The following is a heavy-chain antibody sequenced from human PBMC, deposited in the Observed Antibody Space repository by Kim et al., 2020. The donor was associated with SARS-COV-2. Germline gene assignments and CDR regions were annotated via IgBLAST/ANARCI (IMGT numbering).Heavy chain of an antibody. D-gene: IGHD1-7*01. J-gene: IGHJ3*02. CDR1: GGSISGSDYY. CDR3: ARPLKLTLRTPLDI. CDR2: IFYTGTT. Sequence: SETLSLTCTVSGGSISGSDYYWGWIRQPPGKGLEWIGSIFYTGTTYYNPSLRSRVTISVDTSKNQFSLRLGSVTAADTAVYYCARPLKLTLRTPLDIWGQGTMVSVSS. V-gene: IGHV4-39*01.